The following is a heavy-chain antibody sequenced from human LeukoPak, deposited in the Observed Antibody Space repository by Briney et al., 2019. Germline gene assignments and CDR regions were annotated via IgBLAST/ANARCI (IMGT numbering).Heavy chain of an antibody. CDR1: GFTFSTYG. J-gene: IGHJ3*02. CDR2: IRYEGSNK. Sequence: GGSLRLSCAASGFTFSTYGMNWVRQAPGKGLEWVTSIRYEGSNKYYANSVKGRFTISRDNSKNTFYLQMNSLRAEDTALYYCAKGDHYDTSGYDAFDIWGQGTMVTVSS. V-gene: IGHV3-30*02. CDR3: AKGDHYDTSGYDAFDI. D-gene: IGHD3-22*01.